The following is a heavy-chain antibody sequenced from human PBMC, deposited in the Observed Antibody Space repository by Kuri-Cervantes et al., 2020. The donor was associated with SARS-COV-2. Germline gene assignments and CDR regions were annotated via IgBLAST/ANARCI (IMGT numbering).Heavy chain of an antibody. CDR3: ARDVFPAYYYDSSGPTLGMW. V-gene: IGHV1-46*01. CDR1: GYTFTSYY. J-gene: IGHJ4*02. Sequence: ASVKVSCKASGYTFTSYYMHWVRQAPGQGLEWMGIINPSGGSTSYAQKFQGRVTMTRDTSTSTVYMELSSLRSEDTAVYYCARDVFPAYYYDSSGPTLGMWWGQGTLVTVSS. CDR2: INPSGGST. D-gene: IGHD3-22*01.